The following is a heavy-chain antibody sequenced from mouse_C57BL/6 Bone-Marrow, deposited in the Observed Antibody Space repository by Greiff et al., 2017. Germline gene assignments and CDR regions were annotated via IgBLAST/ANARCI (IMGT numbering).Heavy chain of an antibody. CDR3: AGDWYFDV. CDR1: GYTFTSYW. J-gene: IGHJ1*03. Sequence: QVQLQQPGAELVRPGSSVKLSCKASGYTFTSYWMHWVKQRPIQGLEWIGNIDPSDSATHYNQKFKDKATLTVDKSSSTAYMQLSSLTSEDSAVYYCAGDWYFDVWGTGTTVTVSS. CDR2: IDPSDSAT. V-gene: IGHV1-52*01.